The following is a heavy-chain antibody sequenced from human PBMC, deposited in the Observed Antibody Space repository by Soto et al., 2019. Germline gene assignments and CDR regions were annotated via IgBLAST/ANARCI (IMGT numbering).Heavy chain of an antibody. V-gene: IGHV5-51*01. Sequence: GESLKISCNGSGYIFTSYWIGWGRQMPGNGLEWMGIIYPGDSDTRYSPSFQGQVTISADKSISTAYLQWSSLKASDTAMYYCARHVGTMVRGVRYYYYGMDVWGQGTTVTVSS. CDR1: GYIFTSYW. CDR2: IYPGDSDT. D-gene: IGHD3-10*01. CDR3: ARHVGTMVRGVRYYYYGMDV. J-gene: IGHJ6*02.